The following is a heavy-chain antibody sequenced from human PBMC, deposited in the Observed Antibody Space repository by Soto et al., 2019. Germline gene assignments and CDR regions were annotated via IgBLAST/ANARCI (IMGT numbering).Heavy chain of an antibody. Sequence: ASVKVSCKASGYTFTSYAMHWVRQAPGQRLEWMGWINAGNGNTKYSQKFQGRVTITRDTSASTAYMELSSLRSEDTAVYYCARGALLLWFGESSLFDYWGQGTLVTVSS. CDR2: INAGNGNT. J-gene: IGHJ4*02. V-gene: IGHV1-3*01. CDR1: GYTFTSYA. D-gene: IGHD3-10*01. CDR3: ARGALLLWFGESSLFDY.